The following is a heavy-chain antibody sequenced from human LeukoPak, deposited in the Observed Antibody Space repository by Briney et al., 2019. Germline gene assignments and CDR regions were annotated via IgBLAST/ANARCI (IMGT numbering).Heavy chain of an antibody. CDR1: GFTFSTYS. V-gene: IGHV3-48*01. D-gene: IGHD3-22*01. J-gene: IGHJ4*02. Sequence: GGSLRLSCAASGFTFSTYSMNWVRQAPGKGLEWISYITGSSSTIYYADSVKGRFTISRDNAKNSLYLQMNRLRAEDTAVYYCARPLRSSGYHCFDYWGQGTLVTVSS. CDR3: ARPLRSSGYHCFDY. CDR2: ITGSSSTI.